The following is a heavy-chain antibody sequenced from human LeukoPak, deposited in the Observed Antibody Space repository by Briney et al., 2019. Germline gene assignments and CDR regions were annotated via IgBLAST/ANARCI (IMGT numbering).Heavy chain of an antibody. CDR1: GYTLTELS. CDR3: ATARISGYSGYAEYFDY. CDR2: FDPEDGET. D-gene: IGHD5-12*01. V-gene: IGHV1-24*01. J-gene: IGHJ4*02. Sequence: ASVKVSCKVSGYTLTELSMHWVRQAPGKGLEWMGGFDPEDGETIYARKFQGRVTMTEDTSTDTAYMELSSLRSEDTAVYYCATARISGYSGYAEYFDYWGQGTLVTVSS.